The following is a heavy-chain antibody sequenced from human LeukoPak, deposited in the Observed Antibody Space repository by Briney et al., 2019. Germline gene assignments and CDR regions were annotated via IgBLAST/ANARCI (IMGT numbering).Heavy chain of an antibody. D-gene: IGHD3-22*01. CDR1: GGSFSGYY. J-gene: IGHJ4*02. V-gene: IGHV4-39*01. Sequence: KSSETLSLTCAVYGGSFSGYYWGWIRQPPGKGLEWIGSIYYSGSTYYNPSLKSRVTISVDTSKNQFSLKLSSVTAADTAVYYCASLYYYDSSGPPVGYFDYWGQGTLVTVSS. CDR2: IYYSGST. CDR3: ASLYYYDSSGPPVGYFDY.